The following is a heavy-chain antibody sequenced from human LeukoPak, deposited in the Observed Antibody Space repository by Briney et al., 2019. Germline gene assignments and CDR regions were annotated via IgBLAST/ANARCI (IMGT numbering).Heavy chain of an antibody. CDR1: GGSISTYY. Sequence: SETLSLTCTVSGGSISTYYWSWIWQSPGKGLEWIGSIYYSGSTNYNPSLKSRVTISVDTSKNQFSLELSSVTAADTAVYYCAVNSTKHTFDIWGKGTMVTVSS. CDR2: IYYSGST. CDR3: AVNSTKHTFDI. J-gene: IGHJ3*02. V-gene: IGHV4-59*08. D-gene: IGHD1-1*01.